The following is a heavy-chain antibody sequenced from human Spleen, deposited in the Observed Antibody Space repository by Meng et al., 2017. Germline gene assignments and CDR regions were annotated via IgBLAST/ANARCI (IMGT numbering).Heavy chain of an antibody. Sequence: GESLKISCAASGFTFSAYNMHWVRQPPGKGLEWVSRINDDGSVTTYTDSVKGRFTISRDNSKNTLYLQMNNLRAEDTAVYYCARDMSAGLFYIESWGKGTMVTVSS. CDR3: ARDMSAGLFYIES. D-gene: IGHD3-16*01. V-gene: IGHV3-74*01. J-gene: IGHJ4*02. CDR2: INDDGSVT. CDR1: GFTFSAYN.